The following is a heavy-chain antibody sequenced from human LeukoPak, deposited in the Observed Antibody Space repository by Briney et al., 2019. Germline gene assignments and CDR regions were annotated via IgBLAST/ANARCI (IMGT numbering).Heavy chain of an antibody. J-gene: IGHJ4*02. Sequence: SETLSLTCSVSRGSISTYYWSWIRQPPGKGLEWIGFVFYSGTTNSNPSVKSRVSMSVDMSKNHLSLALTSVTAADSAVYYCARSRSSSPYYFDTCGQGTLVTVSS. V-gene: IGHV4-59*01. CDR2: VFYSGTT. D-gene: IGHD6-19*01. CDR1: RGSISTYY. CDR3: ARSRSSSPYYFDT.